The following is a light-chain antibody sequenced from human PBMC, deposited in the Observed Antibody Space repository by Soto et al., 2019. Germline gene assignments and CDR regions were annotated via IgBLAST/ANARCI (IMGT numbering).Light chain of an antibody. J-gene: IGKJ3*01. CDR3: QQYNKWPLFT. V-gene: IGKV3-15*01. CDR1: QSISSN. CDR2: GAS. Sequence: IVMTQSPATLSVSPGQRATLSCRASQSISSNLAWYQQRRGQAPRLLIYGASTRATGVPARFSGSGSGTDFVLTISSLQSEDFAIYYCQQYNKWPLFTFGPGTRVDI.